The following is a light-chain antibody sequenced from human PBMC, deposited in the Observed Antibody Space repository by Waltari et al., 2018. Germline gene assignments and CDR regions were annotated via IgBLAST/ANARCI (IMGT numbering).Light chain of an antibody. Sequence: EIVMIQSPLSLSVTPGQSASISCKYSQSLLHSDGKTYLNWYLQTPGQPPHLLIHGFSHLFSGVPYRFSGVGSGTDFTLKISRVEAEDVGIYYCMQTTLLPLTFGGGTKVEIK. CDR3: MQTTLLPLT. CDR2: GFS. J-gene: IGKJ4*01. CDR1: QSLLHSDGKTY. V-gene: IGKV2D-29*01.